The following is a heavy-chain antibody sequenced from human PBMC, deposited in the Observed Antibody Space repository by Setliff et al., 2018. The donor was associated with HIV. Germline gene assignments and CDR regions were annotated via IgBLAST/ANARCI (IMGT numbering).Heavy chain of an antibody. CDR1: GYSISSGYY. J-gene: IGHJ4*02. Sequence: SETLSLTCTVSGYSISSGYYWGWIRQPPGKGLEWIGSIYYSGSTYYNPSLKSRVTISVDTSKNQFSLKLSSVTAADTAVYYCALDNRQFDYWGQGTLVTVSS. V-gene: IGHV4-38-2*02. CDR3: ALDNRQFDY. CDR2: IYYSGST.